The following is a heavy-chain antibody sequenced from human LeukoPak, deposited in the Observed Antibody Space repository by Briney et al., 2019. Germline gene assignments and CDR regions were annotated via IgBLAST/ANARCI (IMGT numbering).Heavy chain of an antibody. D-gene: IGHD1-26*01. CDR1: GFTVSSNY. V-gene: IGHV3-53*01. Sequence: GCLRLSCAASGFTVSSNYMSWVRQAPGKGLEWVSVIYSGGSTYYADSVKGRFTISRDNSKNTLYLQMNSLRAEDTAVYYCARGVVHSGSYSNFDYWGQGTLVTVSS. CDR2: IYSGGST. CDR3: ARGVVHSGSYSNFDY. J-gene: IGHJ4*02.